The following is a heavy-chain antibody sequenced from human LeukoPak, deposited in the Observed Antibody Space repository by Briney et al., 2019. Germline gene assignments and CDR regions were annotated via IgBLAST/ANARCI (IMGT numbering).Heavy chain of an antibody. V-gene: IGHV4-34*01. CDR2: INHSGST. CDR3: ARDLEYYYGSGSPFDY. Sequence: SETLSLTCAAYGGSFSGYYWSWIRQPPGKGLEWIGEINHSGSTNYNPSLKSRVTISVDTSKNQFSLKLSSVTAADTAVYYCARDLEYYYGSGSPFDYWGQGTLVTVSS. J-gene: IGHJ4*02. D-gene: IGHD3-10*01. CDR1: GGSFSGYY.